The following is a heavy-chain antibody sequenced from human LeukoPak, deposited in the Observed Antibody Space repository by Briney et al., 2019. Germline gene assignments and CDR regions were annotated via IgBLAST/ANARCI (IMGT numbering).Heavy chain of an antibody. CDR2: INPSGGST. CDR3: ARVPTPRGTAMVLFDY. V-gene: IGHV1-46*01. CDR1: GYPFTSSY. J-gene: IGHJ4*02. D-gene: IGHD5-18*01. Sequence: ASVKVSCKASGYPFTSSYLHWVRQAPGQGLEWMGIINPSGGSTSYAQKFQGRVTMTRDMSTSTVYMELSSLRSEDTAVYYCARVPTPRGTAMVLFDYWGQGTLVTVSS.